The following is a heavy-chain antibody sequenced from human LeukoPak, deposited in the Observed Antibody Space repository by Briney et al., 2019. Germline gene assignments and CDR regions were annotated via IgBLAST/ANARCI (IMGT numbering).Heavy chain of an antibody. V-gene: IGHV3-7*03. J-gene: IGHJ4*02. Sequence: PGGSLGLSCAASGFTVSSNYMSWVRQAPGKGLEWVANIKQDGSEKYYVGSVKGRFTISRDNAKNSLYLQMNSLRAEDTAVYYCAREAGAAGDFDYWGQGTLVTVSS. CDR3: AREAGAAGDFDY. D-gene: IGHD6-13*01. CDR2: IKQDGSEK. CDR1: GFTVSSNY.